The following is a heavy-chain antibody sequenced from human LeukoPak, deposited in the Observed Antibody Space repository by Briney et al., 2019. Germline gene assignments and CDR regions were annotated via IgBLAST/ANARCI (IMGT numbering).Heavy chain of an antibody. CDR1: GFIFSSYS. CDR3: ARDLDTMVRGTGGY. Sequence: GGSLRLSCADSGFIFSSYSMNWVRQAPGKGLEYVSSISSGSTYIYYADSVKGRFTISRDNAKNSLYLQMNSLRAEDTAVYFCARDLDTMVRGTGGYWGQGTLVTVSS. J-gene: IGHJ4*02. D-gene: IGHD3-10*01. V-gene: IGHV3-21*04. CDR2: ISSGSTYI.